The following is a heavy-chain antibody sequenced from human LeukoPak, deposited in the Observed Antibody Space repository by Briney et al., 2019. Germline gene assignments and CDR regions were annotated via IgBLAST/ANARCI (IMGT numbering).Heavy chain of an antibody. CDR1: GYTFTSYG. J-gene: IGHJ4*02. Sequence: ASVKVSCKASGYTFTSYGISWARQAPGQGLEWMGWISAYNGNTNYAQKLQGRVTMTTDTSTSTAYMELRSLRSDDTAVYYCARDDRYCSSTSCYAGAYWGQGTLVTVSS. CDR2: ISAYNGNT. V-gene: IGHV1-18*01. D-gene: IGHD2-2*01. CDR3: ARDDRYCSSTSCYAGAY.